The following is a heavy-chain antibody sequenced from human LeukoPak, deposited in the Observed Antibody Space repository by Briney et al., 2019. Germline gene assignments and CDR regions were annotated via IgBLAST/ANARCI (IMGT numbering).Heavy chain of an antibody. V-gene: IGHV4-59*01. J-gene: IGHJ4*02. CDR1: GGSIRSYY. CDR3: ARSVYYYDSSGYYLFDY. CDR2: IYYSGST. Sequence: SETLSLTCTVSGGSIRSYYWSWIRQPPGKGLEWIGYIYYSGSTNYNPSLKSRVTISVDTSKNQFSLKLSSVTAADTAVYYCARSVYYYDSSGYYLFDYWGQGTLVTVSS. D-gene: IGHD3-22*01.